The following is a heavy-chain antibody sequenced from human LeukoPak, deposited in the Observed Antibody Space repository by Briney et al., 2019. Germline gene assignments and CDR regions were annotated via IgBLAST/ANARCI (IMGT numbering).Heavy chain of an antibody. CDR3: AKARWEDGY. J-gene: IGHJ4*02. Sequence: GGSLRLSCAASGFTFSSYGMYWVRQAPGKGLEWVAVISYDGSNKYYADSVKGRFTISRDNSKNTLYLQMNSLRAEDTAVYYCAKARWEDGYWGQGTLVTVSS. CDR2: ISYDGSNK. V-gene: IGHV3-30*18. CDR1: GFTFSSYG. D-gene: IGHD1-26*01.